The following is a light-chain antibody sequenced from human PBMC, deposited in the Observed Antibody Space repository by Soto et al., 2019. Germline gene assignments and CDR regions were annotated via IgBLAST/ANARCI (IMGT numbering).Light chain of an antibody. CDR1: QSISSW. CDR2: GAS. Sequence: DIQMTQSPSTLSASIGDRVTITCRASQSISSWLAWYQQKPGKAPKLLIYGASSLERGVPSRFSGSGSGTDFTLTISSLQPDDFATYYCQQYNSYPNTFGQGTKLEIK. V-gene: IGKV1-5*01. CDR3: QQYNSYPNT. J-gene: IGKJ2*01.